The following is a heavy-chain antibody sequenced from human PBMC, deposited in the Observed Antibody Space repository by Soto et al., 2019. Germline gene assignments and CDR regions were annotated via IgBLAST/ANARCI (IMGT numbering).Heavy chain of an antibody. Sequence: EVQLVESGGGSVQPGGSLRLSCVGSGITFSNYWMHWVRQVPWKGPVWVSRVSPDGSSSSYADFVKGRFIVSRDNAKNVAYLQVNSLRADDTAVYYCATGGYSYGWRYSGQGTLVTVSS. D-gene: IGHD5-18*01. J-gene: IGHJ4*02. V-gene: IGHV3-74*01. CDR3: ATGGYSYGWRY. CDR2: VSPDGSSS. CDR1: GITFSNYW.